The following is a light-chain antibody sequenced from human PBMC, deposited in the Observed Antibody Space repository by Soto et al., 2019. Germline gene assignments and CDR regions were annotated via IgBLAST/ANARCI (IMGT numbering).Light chain of an antibody. CDR3: QQYNSYPWT. J-gene: IGKJ1*01. CDR1: QSISSY. CDR2: AAS. Sequence: DIQMTQSPSSLSASVGDRVTITCRASQSISSYLNWYQQKPGKAPKLLIYAASSLQSGVPSRFSGSGSGTDFTLTISSLQPEDFATCYCQQYNSYPWTFGQGTKVDIK. V-gene: IGKV1-39*01.